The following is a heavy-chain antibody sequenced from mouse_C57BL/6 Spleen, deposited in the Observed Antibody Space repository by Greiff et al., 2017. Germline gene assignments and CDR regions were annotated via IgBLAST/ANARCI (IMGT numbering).Heavy chain of an antibody. J-gene: IGHJ4*01. CDR1: GFTFSDYG. CDR3: ARSKGYSNRGAMDY. Sequence: EVKVVESGGGLVKPGGSLKLSCAASGFTFSDYGMHWVRQAPEKGLEWVAYISSGSSTIYYADTVKGRFTISRDNAKNTLFLQMTSLRSEDTAMYYCARSKGYSNRGAMDYWGQGTSVTVSS. D-gene: IGHD2-5*01. V-gene: IGHV5-17*01. CDR2: ISSGSSTI.